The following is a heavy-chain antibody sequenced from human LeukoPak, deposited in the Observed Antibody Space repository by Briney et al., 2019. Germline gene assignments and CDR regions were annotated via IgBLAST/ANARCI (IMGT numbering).Heavy chain of an antibody. CDR3: ARRASRSMPAVGPPAFDI. D-gene: IGHD6-13*01. CDR1: GGSINSLSYY. Sequence: HPSETLSLTCTVSGGSINSLSYYCGWVRQPPGKGLEWIGDIYYSGSTYYNPSLKSRVTISADTSKNQLSLQLSSVTAADTAVYFCARRASRSMPAVGPPAFDIWGQGTMVTVSS. V-gene: IGHV4-39*01. J-gene: IGHJ3*02. CDR2: IYYSGST.